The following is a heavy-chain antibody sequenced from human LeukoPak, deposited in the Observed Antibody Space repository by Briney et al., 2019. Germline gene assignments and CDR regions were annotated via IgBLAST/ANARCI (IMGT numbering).Heavy chain of an antibody. D-gene: IGHD2-15*01. CDR1: GGSISTSSYY. J-gene: IGHJ4*02. V-gene: IGHV4-39*07. Sequence: SETLSLTCTVSGGSISTSSYYWGWIRQPPGKGLECIGNIYYSGSTYYNPSLKSRVTISVDTSKNQFSLKLSSVTAADTAVYYCARSGGGGELDFDYWGQGTLVTVSS. CDR3: ARSGGGGELDFDY. CDR2: IYYSGST.